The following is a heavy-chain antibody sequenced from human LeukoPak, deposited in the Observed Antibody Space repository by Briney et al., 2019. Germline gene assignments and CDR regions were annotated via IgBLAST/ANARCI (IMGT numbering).Heavy chain of an antibody. J-gene: IGHJ4*02. CDR3: ARRSRGYDSSGYYLDY. D-gene: IGHD3-22*01. CDR1: GYSFTSYW. CDR2: IYPGDSDT. V-gene: IGHV5-51*01. Sequence: GESLKISCMGSGYSFTSYWIGWVRQMPGKGLEWMGIIYPGDSDTRYSPSFQGQVTISADKSISTAYLQWSSLKASDTAMYYCARRSRGYDSSGYYLDYWGQGTPVTVSS.